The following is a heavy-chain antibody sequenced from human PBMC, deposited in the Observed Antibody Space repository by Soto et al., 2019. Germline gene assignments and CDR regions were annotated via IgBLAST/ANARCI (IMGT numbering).Heavy chain of an antibody. J-gene: IGHJ4*02. Sequence: QVQLVESGGGVVQPGRSLRLSCAASGFTFSSYAMHWVRQAPGMGLEWVAVISYDGSNKYYADSVKGRFTISRDNSKNTLYLQMNSLRAEDTAVYYCARETVVTARTPVWDYWGQGTLVTVSS. CDR3: ARETVVTARTPVWDY. CDR1: GFTFSSYA. CDR2: ISYDGSNK. V-gene: IGHV3-30-3*01. D-gene: IGHD2-21*02.